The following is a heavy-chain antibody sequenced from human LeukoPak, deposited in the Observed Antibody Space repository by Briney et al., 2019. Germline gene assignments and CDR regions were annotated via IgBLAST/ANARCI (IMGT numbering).Heavy chain of an antibody. J-gene: IGHJ4*02. CDR3: ARDNDRKDDS. CDR1: GFTFSTYW. CDR2: MSQDGSQK. V-gene: IGHV3-7*01. D-gene: IGHD2-8*01. Sequence: PGGSLRLSCAASGFTFSTYWMTWVRQAPGKGLEWVANMSQDGSQKFYVDSVKGRFTISRDNAKNSVYLQMNNLRAEDTALYYCARDNDRKDDSWGQGTLVTVSS.